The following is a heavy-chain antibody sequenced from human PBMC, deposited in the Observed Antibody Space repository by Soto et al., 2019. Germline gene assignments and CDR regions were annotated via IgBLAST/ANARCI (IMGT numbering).Heavy chain of an antibody. J-gene: IGHJ3*02. V-gene: IGHV3-11*05. Sequence: PGGSLRLSCAASGFTYSNYWMSWVRQAPGKGLEWVSYISSSSSYTNYADSVKGRFTISRDNAKNSLYLQMNSLRAEDTAVYYCARVGYSYGSGAFDIWGQGTMVTVSS. D-gene: IGHD5-18*01. CDR2: ISSSSSYT. CDR3: ARVGYSYGSGAFDI. CDR1: GFTYSNYW.